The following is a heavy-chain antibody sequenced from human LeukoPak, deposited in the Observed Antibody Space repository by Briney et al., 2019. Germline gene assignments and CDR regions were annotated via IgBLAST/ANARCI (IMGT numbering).Heavy chain of an antibody. Sequence: SETLSLTCTVSGGSISSSSYYWSWIRQPPGKGLEWIGEINHSGSTNYNPSLKSRVTISVDTSKNQFSLKLSSVTAADTAVYYCARGAHLNDYGGLRRENWFDPWGQGTLVTVSS. J-gene: IGHJ5*02. V-gene: IGHV4-39*07. D-gene: IGHD4-23*01. CDR3: ARGAHLNDYGGLRRENWFDP. CDR1: GGSISSSSYY. CDR2: INHSGST.